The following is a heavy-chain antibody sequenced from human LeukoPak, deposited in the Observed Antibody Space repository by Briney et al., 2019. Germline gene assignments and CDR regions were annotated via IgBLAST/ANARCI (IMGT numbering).Heavy chain of an antibody. J-gene: IGHJ4*02. D-gene: IGHD3-3*01. Sequence: ESGPTLVNPTQTLTLTCTFSGFSLSTPGVGVGWIRQPPGKALECLALIYWNDDKRYSPSLKSRLTITKDTSKNQVVLTMTNMDPVDTATYYCAHRGVVYDVWSGYSGDYFDYWGQGTLVTVSS. CDR2: IYWNDDK. CDR1: GFSLSTPGVG. V-gene: IGHV2-5*01. CDR3: AHRGVVYDVWSGYSGDYFDY.